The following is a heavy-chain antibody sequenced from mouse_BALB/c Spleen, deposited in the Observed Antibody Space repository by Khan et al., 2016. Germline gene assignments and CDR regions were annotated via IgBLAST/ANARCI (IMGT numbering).Heavy chain of an antibody. V-gene: IGHV5-4*02. J-gene: IGHJ3*01. CDR2: ISDGGSYT. CDR1: GFTFSDYY. Sequence: EVELVESGGGLVKPGGSLKLSCAASGFTFSDYYMCWVRQSPGKRLEWVATISDGGSYTYYPDSVKGRFTISRDNARNNLYLQKSSLKSEDTAMDYCARGYYGRGTWFVYWGQGTLVTVSA. D-gene: IGHD1-1*02. CDR3: ARGYYGRGTWFVY.